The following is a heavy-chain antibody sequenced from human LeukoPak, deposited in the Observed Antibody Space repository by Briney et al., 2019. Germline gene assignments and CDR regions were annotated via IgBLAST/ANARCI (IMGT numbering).Heavy chain of an antibody. D-gene: IGHD6-19*01. CDR2: ISYDGSNK. Sequence: PGGSLRLSCAASGFTFSSYAMHWVRQAPGKGLEWVAVISYDGSNKYYADSVKGRFTISRDNSKNTLYLQMNSLRAEDTAVYYCARDLVVAGTVGPWGQGTLVTVSS. CDR3: ARDLVVAGTVGP. CDR1: GFTFSSYA. V-gene: IGHV3-30-3*01. J-gene: IGHJ5*02.